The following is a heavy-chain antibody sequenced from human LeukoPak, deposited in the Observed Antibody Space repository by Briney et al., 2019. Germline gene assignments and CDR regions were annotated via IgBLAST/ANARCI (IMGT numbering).Heavy chain of an antibody. CDR3: TSWGDTTAEYFQR. Sequence: GGSLRLSCVVSGFTFNRCWMNWVRQAPGKGLEWVAHINPDGRDTYYVDSVKGRFTISRDNAQNSMYLQMNSLRVEDTAVYYCTSWGDTTAEYFQRWGQGTLVTVLS. J-gene: IGHJ1*01. CDR2: INPDGRDT. V-gene: IGHV3-7*01. D-gene: IGHD2-21*02. CDR1: GFTFNRCW.